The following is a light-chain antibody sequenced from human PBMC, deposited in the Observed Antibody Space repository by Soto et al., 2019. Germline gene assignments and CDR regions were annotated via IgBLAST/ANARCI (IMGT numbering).Light chain of an antibody. CDR1: QGISSY. Sequence: AIRMTQSPSSFSASTGDRVTITCRASQGISSYLAWYQQKPGKAPKLLIYAASTLQSGVPSRFSGSGSGTDFTLTISCLQSEDFATYYCQQYDNLPLIFGQGTRLENK. CDR2: AAS. V-gene: IGKV1-8*01. J-gene: IGKJ5*01. CDR3: QQYDNLPLI.